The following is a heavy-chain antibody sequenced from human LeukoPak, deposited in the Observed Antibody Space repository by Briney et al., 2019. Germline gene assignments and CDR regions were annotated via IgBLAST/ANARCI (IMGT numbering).Heavy chain of an antibody. V-gene: IGHV4-38-2*01. Sequence: SQTLSLTCAVSGYSISSGYYWGWIRQPPGKGLGWIGSIYHSGSTYYNPSLKSRVSISVDTSKNQFSLKLSSVTAAGTAVYYCARAEGYDFWSGYSTRFDVWGKGTTVTVSS. J-gene: IGHJ6*03. CDR1: GYSISSGYY. D-gene: IGHD3-3*01. CDR3: ARAEGYDFWSGYSTRFDV. CDR2: IYHSGST.